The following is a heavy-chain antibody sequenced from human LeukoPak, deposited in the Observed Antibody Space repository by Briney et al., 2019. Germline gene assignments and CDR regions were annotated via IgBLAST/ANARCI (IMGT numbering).Heavy chain of an antibody. V-gene: IGHV1-8*03. CDR1: GYTFTSYD. J-gene: IGHJ4*02. Sequence: ASVKVSCKASGYTFTSYDINWVRQATGQGLEWMGWMNPNSGNTGYAQKFQGRVTITRNTSISTAYMELSSLRFEDTAVYYCATGTDSSGYWVYFDYWGQGTLVTVSS. D-gene: IGHD3-22*01. CDR3: ATGTDSSGYWVYFDY. CDR2: MNPNSGNT.